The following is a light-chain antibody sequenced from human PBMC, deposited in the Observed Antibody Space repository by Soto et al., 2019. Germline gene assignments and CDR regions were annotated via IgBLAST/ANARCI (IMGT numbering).Light chain of an antibody. CDR1: QGVTTN. CDR3: QQYNNWPFS. Sequence: EIRMTQSPVTLSLSPVHIATVSGRAAQGVTTNFAWYQQKSGQSPRLLIYDVSNRATGVPARFSGSGSETDFTLTISGLRSEDSAVYFCQQYNNWPFSFGQGTRLEIK. V-gene: IGKV3-15*01. J-gene: IGKJ5*01. CDR2: DVS.